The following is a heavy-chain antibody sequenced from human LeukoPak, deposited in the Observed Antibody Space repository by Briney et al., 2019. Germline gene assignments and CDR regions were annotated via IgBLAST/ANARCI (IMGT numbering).Heavy chain of an antibody. CDR1: GFSLHTDGVG. V-gene: IGHV2-5*02. CDR2: IYWDDGK. J-gene: IGHJ4*02. Sequence: GPTLLKPTQTLTLTCTFSGFSLHTDGVGVGWIRQPPGKALEWLALIYWDDGKRYSPSLKRRLTITKDTSKNQVVLTMTYMDPVDTATYYCARRFPTRKYFDYWGQGTLVTASS. D-gene: IGHD1-14*01. CDR3: ARRFPTRKYFDY.